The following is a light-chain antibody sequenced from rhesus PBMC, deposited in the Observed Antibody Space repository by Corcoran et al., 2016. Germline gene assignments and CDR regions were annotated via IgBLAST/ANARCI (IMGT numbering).Light chain of an antibody. J-gene: IGKJ2*01. Sequence: QVILTQSPATLSLSPGERATLSCRASQTVSGFLAWYQQKPGQAPRLLIYGASSRATGIPDRFRGSGSGTDFTLTISSLEPEDVGVYHCYQHSSGYSFGQGTKVEIK. CDR1: QTVSGF. CDR2: GAS. CDR3: YQHSSGYS. V-gene: IGKV3-10*01.